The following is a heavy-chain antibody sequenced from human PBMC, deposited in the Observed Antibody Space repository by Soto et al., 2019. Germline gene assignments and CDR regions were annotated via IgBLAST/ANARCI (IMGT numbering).Heavy chain of an antibody. CDR3: ARAAYSSSWYRWYYGMDV. D-gene: IGHD6-13*01. CDR1: GYTFTSYY. V-gene: IGHV1-46*01. Sequence: ASVKVSCKASGYTFTSYYMHWVRQAPGQGLEWMGIINPSGGSTIYAQKFQGRVTMTRDTSTSTVYMELSSLRSEDTAVYYCARAAYSSSWYRWYYGMDVWGQGTTVTVSS. J-gene: IGHJ6*02. CDR2: INPSGGST.